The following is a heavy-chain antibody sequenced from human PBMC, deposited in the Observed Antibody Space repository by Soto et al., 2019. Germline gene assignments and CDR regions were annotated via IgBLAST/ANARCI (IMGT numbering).Heavy chain of an antibody. D-gene: IGHD4-17*01. CDR1: GGFISSGGYS. CDR3: ARGGDYATFDI. V-gene: IGHV4-30-2*01. CDR2: MYPSGST. Sequence: QLQLQESGSGLVKPSQTLSLTCAVSGGFISSGGYSWSWIRQPPGKGLDWIGYMYPSGSTSYNPSLKSRVTISVDRSKNQFSLKLSSVTAADTAVYYCARGGDYATFDIWGQGTMVTVSS. J-gene: IGHJ3*02.